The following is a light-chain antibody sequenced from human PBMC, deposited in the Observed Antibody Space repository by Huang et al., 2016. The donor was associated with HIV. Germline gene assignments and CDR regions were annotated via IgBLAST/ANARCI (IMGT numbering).Light chain of an antibody. CDR3: LQYYSVPQT. CDR2: GAT. J-gene: IGKJ1*01. V-gene: IGKV4-1*01. CDR1: QTVFYSLNKKNY. Sequence: DIVMTQSPDSLAVSPGERATINCKSSQTVFYSLNKKNYLAWFQQKPGRPPKLLIYGATTRESWVPDRFSGSGSGTDFTLNINNLQAEDVAVYFCLQYYSVPQTFGHGTKVEIK.